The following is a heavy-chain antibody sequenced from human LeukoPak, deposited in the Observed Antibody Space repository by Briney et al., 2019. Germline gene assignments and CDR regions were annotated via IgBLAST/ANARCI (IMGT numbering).Heavy chain of an antibody. CDR2: ISTSSGTI. J-gene: IGHJ4*02. CDR3: ARDRGGYEFFDF. V-gene: IGHV3-48*02. CDR1: GGSITQTN. Sequence: PSETLSLTCGVSGGSITQTNYWTWVRQAPGKGLEWVSYISTSSGTIYYTDPVKGRFTISRDNAKNSLYLQTNSLRDEDTAVYYCARDRGGYEFFDFRGQGTRVTVSS. D-gene: IGHD5-12*01.